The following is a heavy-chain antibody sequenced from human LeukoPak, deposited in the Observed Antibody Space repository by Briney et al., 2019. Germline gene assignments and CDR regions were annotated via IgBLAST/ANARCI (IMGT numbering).Heavy chain of an antibody. D-gene: IGHD6-19*01. CDR3: AKDGRRYSSAWYVDH. CDR2: IIPMFGIA. CDR1: GGTFSSYA. J-gene: IGHJ4*02. V-gene: IGHV1-69*13. Sequence: SVTVSCKASGGTFSSYAISWVRQAPGQGLEWMGRIIPMFGIANYAQKFQGRVTIPADEYTSTADMDLSSLRSEDTALYYCAKDGRRYSSAWYVDHWGRGTLVSVFS.